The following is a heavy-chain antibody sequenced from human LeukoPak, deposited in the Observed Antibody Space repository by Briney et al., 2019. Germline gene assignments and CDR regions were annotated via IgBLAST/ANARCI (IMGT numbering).Heavy chain of an antibody. CDR1: GGSISSYY. Sequence: SETLSLTCTVSGGSISSYYWSWIRQPPGKGLEWIGYISYSGSTNYNPSLKSRVTISADTSKNQFSLKLSSVTAADTAVYYCAANILTGSYYYGTDVWGQGTTVTVSS. CDR3: AANILTGSYYYGTDV. V-gene: IGHV4-59*01. D-gene: IGHD3-9*01. J-gene: IGHJ6*02. CDR2: ISYSGST.